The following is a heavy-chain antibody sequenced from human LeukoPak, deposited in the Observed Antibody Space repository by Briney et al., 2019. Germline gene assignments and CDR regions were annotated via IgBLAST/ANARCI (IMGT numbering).Heavy chain of an antibody. CDR1: GGSFSGYY. CDR2: INHSGSS. CDR3: ARGPMRSWFDP. J-gene: IGHJ5*02. V-gene: IGHV4-34*01. Sequence: SETLSLTCAVYGGSFSGYYFTWIRQPPGKGLEWIGEINHSGSSNYNPSLKSRVTMPVDTSKNQFSLKLTSVTAADTAVYYCARGPMRSWFDPWGQGTLVTVSS.